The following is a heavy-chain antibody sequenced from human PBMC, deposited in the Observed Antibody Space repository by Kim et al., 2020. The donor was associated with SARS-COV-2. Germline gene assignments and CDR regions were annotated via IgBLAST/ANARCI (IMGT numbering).Heavy chain of an antibody. Sequence: SETLSLTCTVSGGSISSYYWSWIRQPPGKGLEWIGYIYYSGSTNYNPSLKSRVTISVDTSKNQFSLKLSSVTAADTAVYYCARSLRDDWLSAAPGQRGYYYYYGMDVWGQGTTVTVSS. CDR1: GGSISSYY. D-gene: IGHD6-13*01. CDR2: IYYSGST. J-gene: IGHJ6*02. V-gene: IGHV4-59*08. CDR3: ARSLRDDWLSAAPGQRGYYYYYGMDV.